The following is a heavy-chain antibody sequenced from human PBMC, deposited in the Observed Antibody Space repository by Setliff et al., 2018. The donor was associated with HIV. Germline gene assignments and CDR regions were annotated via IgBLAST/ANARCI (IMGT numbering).Heavy chain of an antibody. D-gene: IGHD1-7*01. V-gene: IGHV1-2*06. CDR3: ARAGIWNYYFDY. J-gene: IGHJ4*02. CDR1: GYTFTDYY. CDR2: INPNSGGT. Sequence: SVKVSCKASGYTFTDYYMHWVRQAPGQGLEWMGRINPNSGGTNHAQKFQGRVTMTRDTSSSTAYMELSSLRSEDMAVYYCARAGIWNYYFDYWGQGTLVTVSS.